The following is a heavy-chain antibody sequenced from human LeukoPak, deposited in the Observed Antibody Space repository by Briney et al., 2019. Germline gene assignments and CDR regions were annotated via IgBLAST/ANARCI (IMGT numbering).Heavy chain of an antibody. J-gene: IGHJ4*02. CDR3: ARGYSYVFY. CDR1: GFTFSSYG. CDR2: ISGSSATI. V-gene: IGHV3-48*04. Sequence: PGGSLRLSCAASGFTFSSYGMHWVRQAPGKGLEWVSYISGSSATIYYADSVKGRFTISRDNAKNSLFLQMNSLRAEDTAVYYCARGYSYVFYWGQGTLVSVSS. D-gene: IGHD5-18*01.